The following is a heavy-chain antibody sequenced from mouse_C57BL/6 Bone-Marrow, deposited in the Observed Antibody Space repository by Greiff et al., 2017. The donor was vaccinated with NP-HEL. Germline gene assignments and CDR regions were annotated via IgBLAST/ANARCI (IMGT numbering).Heavy chain of an antibody. J-gene: IGHJ1*03. CDR1: GYTFTSYG. CDR2: IYPRSGNT. D-gene: IGHD2-1*01. Sequence: VQLQQSGAELARPGASVKLSCKASGYTFTSYGISWVKQRTGQGLEWIGEIYPRSGNTYYNEKFKGKATLTADKSSSTAYMELRSLTSEDSAVYFCARRRGGNYAWYFDVWGTGTTVTVSS. CDR3: ARRRGGNYAWYFDV. V-gene: IGHV1-81*01.